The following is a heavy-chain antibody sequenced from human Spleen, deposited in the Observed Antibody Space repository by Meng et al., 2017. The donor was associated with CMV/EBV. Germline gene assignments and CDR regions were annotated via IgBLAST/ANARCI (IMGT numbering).Heavy chain of an antibody. Sequence: ASVKVSCKASGGSFSSYAISWVRQAPGQGLEWVGGIIAIPGIAKYAQKFQGRVTITADKLTSTAYMELTSLRSEDAAVYYCARSPYTGTYEYYHYYGMDVWGQGTTVTVSS. CDR1: GGSFSSYA. D-gene: IGHD1-26*01. CDR3: ARSPYTGTYEYYHYYGMDV. J-gene: IGHJ6*02. CDR2: IIAIPGIA. V-gene: IGHV1-69*10.